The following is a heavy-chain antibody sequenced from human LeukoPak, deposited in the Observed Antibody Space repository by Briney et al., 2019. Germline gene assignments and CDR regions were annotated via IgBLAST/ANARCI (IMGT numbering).Heavy chain of an antibody. D-gene: IGHD3-16*02. CDR2: IYYSGST. V-gene: IGHV4-39*01. J-gene: IGHJ3*02. CDR1: GGSISSSSYY. Sequence: SETLSLTCTVSGGSISSSSYYWGWIRQPPGKGLEWIGSIYYSGSTYYNPSLKSRVTISVDTSKNQFSLKLSSVTAADTAVYYCARAVLGDYVWGSYPIDAFDIWGQGTMVTVSS. CDR3: ARAVLGDYVWGSYPIDAFDI.